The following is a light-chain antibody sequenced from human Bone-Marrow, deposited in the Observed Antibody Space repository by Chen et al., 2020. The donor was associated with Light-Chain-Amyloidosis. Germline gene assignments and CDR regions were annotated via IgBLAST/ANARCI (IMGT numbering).Light chain of an antibody. CDR3: SSYTITNTLV. V-gene: IGLV2-14*01. CDR2: EVT. J-gene: IGLJ1*01. CDR1: STDVGVHNH. Sequence: QSALTQPASVSGSPGQSTTISCTGTSTDVGVHNHVSWYQKHPDKAPKLIIYEVTNRPSWVPDRFSVSKSDNTAALTISGLQTEDEADYICSSYTITNTLVFGSGTSVTVL.